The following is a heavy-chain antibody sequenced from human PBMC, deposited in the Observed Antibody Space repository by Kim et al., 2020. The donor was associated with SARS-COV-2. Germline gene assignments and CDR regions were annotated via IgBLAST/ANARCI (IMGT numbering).Heavy chain of an antibody. CDR1: GGSISSYY. D-gene: IGHD6-6*01. Sequence: SETLSLTCTVSGGSISSYYWSWIRQPPGKGLEWIGYIYYSGSTNYNPSLKSRVTISVDTSKNQFSLKLSSVTAAATAVYYCARVRRLYSSSSGYYYYGMDVWGQGTPFTVSS. CDR2: IYYSGST. J-gene: IGHJ6*02. CDR3: ARVRRLYSSSSGYYYYGMDV. V-gene: IGHV4-59*13.